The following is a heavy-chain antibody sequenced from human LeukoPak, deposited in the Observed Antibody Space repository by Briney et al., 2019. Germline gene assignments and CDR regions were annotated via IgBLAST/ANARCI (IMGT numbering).Heavy chain of an antibody. V-gene: IGHV4-59*01. J-gene: IGHJ4*02. CDR2: IYYSGST. CDR3: ARDYYDSSGYYHFDY. D-gene: IGHD3-22*01. Sequence: IPSETLPLTCTVSGGSISSYYRSWIRQPPGKGLEWIGYIYYSGSTNYNPSLKSRVTISVDTSKNQFSLKLSSVTAADTAVYYCARDYYDSSGYYHFDYWGQGTLVTVSS. CDR1: GGSISSYY.